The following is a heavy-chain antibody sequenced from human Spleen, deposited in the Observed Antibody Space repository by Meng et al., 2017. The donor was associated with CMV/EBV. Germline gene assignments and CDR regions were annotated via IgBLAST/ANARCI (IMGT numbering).Heavy chain of an antibody. D-gene: IGHD2-15*01. Sequence: SRFTYSSCAMSWVRQAPGKGLEWVSAISGSGGSTYYADSVKGRFTISRDNSKNTLYLQMNSLRAEDTAVYYCAKGIPGPSGGSYWDYWGQGALVTVSS. CDR3: AKGIPGPSGGSYWDY. V-gene: IGHV3-23*01. J-gene: IGHJ4*02. CDR1: RFTYSSCA. CDR2: ISGSGGST.